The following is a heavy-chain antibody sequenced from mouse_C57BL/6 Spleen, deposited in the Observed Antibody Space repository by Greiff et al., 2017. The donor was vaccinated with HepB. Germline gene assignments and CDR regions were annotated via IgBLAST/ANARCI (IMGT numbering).Heavy chain of an antibody. CDR2: IHPNSGST. J-gene: IGHJ4*01. Sequence: QVQLQQPGAELVKPGASVKLSCKASGYTFTSYWMHWVKQRPGQGLEWIGMIHPNSGSTNYNEKFKSKATLTVDKSSSTAYMQLSSLTSEDSAVYYCAKGTTVVAPSYAMDYWGQGTSVTVSS. CDR3: AKGTTVVAPSYAMDY. V-gene: IGHV1-64*01. D-gene: IGHD1-1*01. CDR1: GYTFTSYW.